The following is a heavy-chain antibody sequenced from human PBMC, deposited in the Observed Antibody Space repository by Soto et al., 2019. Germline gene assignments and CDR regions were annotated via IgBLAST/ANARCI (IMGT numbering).Heavy chain of an antibody. CDR3: ARENGYTAFDI. CDR2: IYYTGST. Sequence: SETLSLTCTVSGASISSYYWSWIRQPPGKGLEWIGYIYYTGSTNYNPSLKSRVTISVDTSKNQFSLKLSSVTAADTAVYYCARENGYTAFDIWGQGTMVTVSS. D-gene: IGHD3-16*01. CDR1: GASISSYY. J-gene: IGHJ3*02. V-gene: IGHV4-59*01.